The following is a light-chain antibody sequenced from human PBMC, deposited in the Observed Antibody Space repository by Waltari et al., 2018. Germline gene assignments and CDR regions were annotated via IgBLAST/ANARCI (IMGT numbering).Light chain of an antibody. J-gene: IGKJ1*01. CDR2: GAS. Sequence: EIVLTQSPGTLSLSPGERATLSCRASQSVRGSLAWYQQKAGQAPRLLIYGASSRATGIPYRFSGGGSGTDFSLTISRLEPEDFAVYYCQHYVRLPATFGQGTKVEI. V-gene: IGKV3-20*01. CDR1: QSVRGS. CDR3: QHYVRLPAT.